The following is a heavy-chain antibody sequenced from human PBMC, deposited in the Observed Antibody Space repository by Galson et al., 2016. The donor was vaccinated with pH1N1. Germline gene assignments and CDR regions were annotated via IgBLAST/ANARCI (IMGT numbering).Heavy chain of an antibody. CDR2: MYTSGTT. Sequence: TLSLTCTVSGGSISSSIYYWNWIRQPAGKGLEWIGRMYTSGTTTYNPSLESRVSISVDTSKNQFSLRLSSVTAADTAVYFCARDRVALTGIFGDWGQGALVTVSS. CDR1: GGSISSSIYY. CDR3: ARDRVALTGIFGD. J-gene: IGHJ4*02. V-gene: IGHV4-61*02. D-gene: IGHD3-10*01.